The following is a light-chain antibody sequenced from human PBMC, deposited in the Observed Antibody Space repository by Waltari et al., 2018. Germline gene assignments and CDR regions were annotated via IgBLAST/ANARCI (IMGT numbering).Light chain of an antibody. V-gene: IGLV2-23*01. Sequence: QSALTQPASVSGSPGQSITISCTGTSSDVGSYKLVSWYQQHPGKAPKVMISEDSKRPSVISIRFSGSKSGNTAYLTISGLQAEDEADYYCCSFAGGRTWVFGGGTKLTVL. CDR1: SSDVGSYKL. J-gene: IGLJ3*02. CDR2: EDS. CDR3: CSFAGGRTWV.